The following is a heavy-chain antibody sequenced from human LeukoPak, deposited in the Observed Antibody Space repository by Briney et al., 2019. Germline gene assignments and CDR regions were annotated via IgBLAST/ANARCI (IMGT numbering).Heavy chain of an antibody. V-gene: IGHV3-23*01. J-gene: IGHJ4*02. CDR3: ARGPSNGWYGSIDY. D-gene: IGHD6-19*01. CDR1: GFTFSSYA. Sequence: GGSLRLSCAASGFTFSSYAMNWVRQAPGKGPEWFSAISGTGGSTYYAYSVRGRFIIARDNAKNSLYMQMNSLRAEDTALCDCARGPSNGWYGSIDYWGQGTLVTVSS. CDR2: ISGTGGST.